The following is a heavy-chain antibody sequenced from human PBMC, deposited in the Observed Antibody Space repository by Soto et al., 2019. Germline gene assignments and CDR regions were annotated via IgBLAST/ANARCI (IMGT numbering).Heavy chain of an antibody. D-gene: IGHD3-3*01. J-gene: IGHJ4*02. V-gene: IGHV1-46*01. CDR2: INPSGGST. Sequence: RGSVKVSCNGSGYTFTSYDMHWVRQDPGQGLEWMGIINPSGGSTSSAQKFQGRVTMTRDTSTSTVYMELSSLKSEATAVYYCARSGGRFLEWLLTPLDYWGQGTLVTVSS. CDR1: GYTFTSYD. CDR3: ARSGGRFLEWLLTPLDY.